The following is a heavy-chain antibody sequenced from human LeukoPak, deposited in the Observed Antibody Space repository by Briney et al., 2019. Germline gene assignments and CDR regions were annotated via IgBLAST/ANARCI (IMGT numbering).Heavy chain of an antibody. CDR2: IYYSGST. CDR3: VRDYWGSLDY. J-gene: IGHJ4*02. D-gene: IGHD7-27*01. Sequence: PSETLSLTCTVSGGSISSGGYYWSWIRQHPGKGLEWIGYIYYSGSTYYNPSLKSRVTISVDTSKNQFSLKLHSVTDADAAVYYCVRDYWGSLDYWGQGTLVTVSS. CDR1: GGSISSGGYY. V-gene: IGHV4-31*03.